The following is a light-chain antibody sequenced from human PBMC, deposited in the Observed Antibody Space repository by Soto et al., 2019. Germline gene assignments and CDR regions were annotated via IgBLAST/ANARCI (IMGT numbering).Light chain of an antibody. Sequence: AIQLTQSPSSLSASVGDRVTITCRASTGIRTDLSWYQQKPGKVPKXLIYAATSLHSGVPSRFSVTVSGTDLTINISSLQPEDGETYDGLQDYNYPWTFGQGTKVDI. CDR1: TGIRTD. CDR3: LQDYNYPWT. V-gene: IGKV1-6*01. J-gene: IGKJ1*01. CDR2: AAT.